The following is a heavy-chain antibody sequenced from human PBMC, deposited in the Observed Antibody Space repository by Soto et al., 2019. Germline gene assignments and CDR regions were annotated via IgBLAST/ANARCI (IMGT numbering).Heavy chain of an antibody. V-gene: IGHV4-39*01. D-gene: IGHD3-10*01. CDR1: GDSITRSGFY. J-gene: IGHJ4*02. CDR2: MYHTGST. CDR3: ARVRGGDTHVFDF. Sequence: QLHLHDSGPGLVKPSETLSLSCSVSGDSITRSGFYWAWIRRPPGKELEWIGSMYHTGSTYYKPSLESRLTMSVDTSKSQFALRLTSMTAADAGVYFCARVRGGDTHVFDFWGQGARVTVSS.